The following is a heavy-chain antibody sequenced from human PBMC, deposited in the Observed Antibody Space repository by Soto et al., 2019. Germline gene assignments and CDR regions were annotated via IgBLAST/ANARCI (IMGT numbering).Heavy chain of an antibody. CDR3: ARDRSNSEY. CDR1: GYTFTNYG. J-gene: IGHJ4*02. CDR2: ISDHSGNT. D-gene: IGHD6-13*01. V-gene: IGHV1-18*01. Sequence: QVQLVQSGAEVKEPGASVKVSCKASGYTFTNYGISWVRQAPGQGLEWMGWISDHSGNTNYAQKFQDRVTMTTDTSTSSVYMELRSLTSDDTAVYYCARDRSNSEYRGQGTLVTVSS.